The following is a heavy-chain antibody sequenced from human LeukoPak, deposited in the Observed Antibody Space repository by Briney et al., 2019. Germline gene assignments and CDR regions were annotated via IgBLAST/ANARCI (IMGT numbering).Heavy chain of an antibody. D-gene: IGHD6-19*01. V-gene: IGHV4-59*08. Sequence: PSETLSLTCTVSGGSISSYYWSWIRQPPGKGLEWIGYIYYSGSTNYNPSLKSRVTISVDTSKNQFSLKLSSVTAADTAVYYCARHGLKQWLVRYYYYGMDVWGQGTTVTVSS. CDR3: ARHGLKQWLVRYYYYGMDV. CDR1: GGSISSYY. J-gene: IGHJ6*02. CDR2: IYYSGST.